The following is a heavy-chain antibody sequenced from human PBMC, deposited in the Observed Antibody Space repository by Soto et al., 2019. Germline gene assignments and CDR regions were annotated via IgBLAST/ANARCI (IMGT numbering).Heavy chain of an antibody. J-gene: IGHJ5*02. CDR1: GLPITDSEMG. Sequence: QVTLKESGPVLVKPTETPTLRCTHSGLPITDSEMGVSWIRHPPGQPLEWLAHIDSSGEKSYRTFLKSRLPISKDTSKSQIVLTMTNMDPADTATYYCARRHLAVAVSPWFDPWGQGIPVTVSS. CDR2: IDSSGEK. D-gene: IGHD6-19*01. V-gene: IGHV2-26*01. CDR3: ARRHLAVAVSPWFDP.